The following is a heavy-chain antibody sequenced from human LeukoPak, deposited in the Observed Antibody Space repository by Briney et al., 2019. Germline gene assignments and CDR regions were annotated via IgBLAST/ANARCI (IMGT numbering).Heavy chain of an antibody. D-gene: IGHD2-8*01. CDR3: ANGYCTNGVCYPYYYYYMDV. J-gene: IGHJ6*03. CDR1: GFTFSSYS. V-gene: IGHV3-21*01. Sequence: GGSLRLSCAASGFTFSSYSMNWVRQAPGKGLEWVSSISSSSSYIYYADSVKGRFTISRDNAKNSLYLQMNSLRAEDTAVYYCANGYCTNGVCYPYYYYYMDVWGKGTTVTASS. CDR2: ISSSSSYI.